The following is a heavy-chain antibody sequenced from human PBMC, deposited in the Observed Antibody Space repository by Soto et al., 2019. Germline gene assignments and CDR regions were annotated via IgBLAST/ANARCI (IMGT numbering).Heavy chain of an antibody. CDR1: GFTFDSYW. V-gene: IGHV3-74*01. Sequence: GSLRLSCVASGFTFDSYWMHWVRQAPGKGLAWVSGINNDGSDTRYADPVKGRFTISRDNAKNTVYLQINSLRAEDTAVFYCARDFKDRGWGQGTLVTVSS. CDR2: INNDGSDT. CDR3: ARDFKDRG. J-gene: IGHJ4*02.